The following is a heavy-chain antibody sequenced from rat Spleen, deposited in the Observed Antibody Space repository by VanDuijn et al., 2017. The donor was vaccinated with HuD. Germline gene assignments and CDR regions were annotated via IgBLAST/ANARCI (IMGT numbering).Heavy chain of an antibody. CDR2: ISYDGIST. V-gene: IGHV5-7*01. Sequence: EVQLVESGGGLVQPGRSMKLSCAASGFTFSSFPMAWVRQAAKKGLEWVATISYDGISTYYRDSVKGRFTISRDNAKTTLYLQMDSLRSEDTATYHCARQDYGYGDYFDYWGQGVMVTVSS. D-gene: IGHD1-11*01. CDR3: ARQDYGYGDYFDY. CDR1: GFTFSSFP. J-gene: IGHJ2*01.